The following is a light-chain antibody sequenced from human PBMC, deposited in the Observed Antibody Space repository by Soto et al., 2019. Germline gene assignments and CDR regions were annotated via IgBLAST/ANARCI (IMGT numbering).Light chain of an antibody. CDR1: QSVSSSY. CDR3: QQYKDWPPLT. V-gene: IGKV3-20*01. CDR2: GAS. J-gene: IGKJ4*01. Sequence: IVLTQSPGTLSLSPWERATLSCRASQSVSSSYLAWYQQKPGQAPRLLIYGASSRATGIPDRFSGSGSGTDFTLTISSLEPEDFAFYYCQQYKDWPPLTFGGGTKVDIK.